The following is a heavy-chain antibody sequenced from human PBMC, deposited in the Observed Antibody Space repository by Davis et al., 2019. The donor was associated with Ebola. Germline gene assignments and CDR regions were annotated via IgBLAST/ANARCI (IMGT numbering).Heavy chain of an antibody. V-gene: IGHV5-51*01. Sequence: GESLTISCKCSGYSFTSYWIGWVRQMPGKGLEWMWIIYPVDSVTRYSPFFQGQVTISADKSISTAYLQWSSLKASDTAMYYCARPYCGGDCYYQYWYFDLWGRGTLVTVSS. J-gene: IGHJ2*01. D-gene: IGHD2-21*02. CDR2: IYPVDSVT. CDR1: GYSFTSYW. CDR3: ARPYCGGDCYYQYWYFDL.